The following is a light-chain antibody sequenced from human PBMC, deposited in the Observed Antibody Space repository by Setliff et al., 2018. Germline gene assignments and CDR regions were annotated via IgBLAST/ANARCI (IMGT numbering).Light chain of an antibody. CDR3: CSYVGSSHV. CDR1: CSDVGSYDY. J-gene: IGLJ1*01. CDR2: NVK. V-gene: IGLV2-11*01. Sequence: QSALIQPPSVSGSPGQSVTISCTGSCSDVGSYDYVSWNQQHPGTVPKSMIYNVKTQPSGVPDRFSGSKSGNTASLTVSGLQAEDEADYYCCSYVGSSHVFGTGTKVTVL.